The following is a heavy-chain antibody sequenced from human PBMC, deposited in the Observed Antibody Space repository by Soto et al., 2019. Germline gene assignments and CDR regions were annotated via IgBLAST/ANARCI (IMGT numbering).Heavy chain of an antibody. CDR3: ARAQYLADDAFDI. CDR2: INGDGRST. D-gene: IGHD2-2*01. J-gene: IGHJ3*02. CDR1: GFISRSYW. V-gene: IGHV3-74*01. Sequence: GGSLRLSCAASGFISRSYWMHWVRQVPGKGLVWVSRINGDGRSTSYADSVKGRFTISRDNAKNKLYLQMNSLSADDTAVYYCARAQYLADDAFDIWGQGAMVTVSS.